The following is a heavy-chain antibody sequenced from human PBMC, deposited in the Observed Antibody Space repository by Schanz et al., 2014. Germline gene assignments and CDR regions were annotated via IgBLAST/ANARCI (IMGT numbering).Heavy chain of an antibody. V-gene: IGHV3-NL1*01. CDR2: VHPGGST. J-gene: IGHJ4*02. CDR1: GFTLSSYG. CDR3: AKNQYDDVDLSSFYFDF. Sequence: QVRLVESGGGVVQPGRSLRLSCAASGFTLSSYGMHWVRQAPGKGLEWVSFVHPGGSTYYPDSVKGRFTISRDSSKNTLYLQMNSLRPEDTAIYYCAKNQYDDVDLSSFYFDFWGQGTLVTVSS. D-gene: IGHD3-10*02.